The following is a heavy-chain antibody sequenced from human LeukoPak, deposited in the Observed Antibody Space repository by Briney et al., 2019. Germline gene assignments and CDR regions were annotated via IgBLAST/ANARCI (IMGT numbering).Heavy chain of an antibody. CDR2: IIPIFGTA. CDR3: ASYLLGPSGSYNYGGAFDI. Sequence: GASVKVSCKASGYTFTSYDISWVRQATGQGLEWMGGIIPIFGTANYAQKFQGRVTITADKSTSTAYMELSSLRSEDTAVYYCASYLLGPSGSYNYGGAFDIWGQGTMVTVSS. D-gene: IGHD1-26*01. CDR1: GYTFTSYD. V-gene: IGHV1-69*06. J-gene: IGHJ3*02.